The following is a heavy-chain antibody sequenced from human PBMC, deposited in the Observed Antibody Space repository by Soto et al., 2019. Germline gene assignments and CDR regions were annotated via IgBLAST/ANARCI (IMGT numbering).Heavy chain of an antibody. CDR3: AKGTYDSTSYYFDY. V-gene: IGHV3-23*01. CDR1: GFTFSSYA. D-gene: IGHD3-22*01. J-gene: IGHJ4*02. Sequence: GGSLRLSCAASGFTFSSYAMSWVRQAPGKGLELVSAISGSGGSTYYADSVKGRFTISRDNSKNTLYLQMNSLRAEDTAVYYCAKGTYDSTSYYFDYWGQGTLVTVSS. CDR2: ISGSGGST.